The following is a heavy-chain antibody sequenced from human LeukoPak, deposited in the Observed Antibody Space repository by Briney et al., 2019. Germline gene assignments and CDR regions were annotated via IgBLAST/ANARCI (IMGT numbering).Heavy chain of an antibody. V-gene: IGHV4-34*01. D-gene: IGHD6-13*01. J-gene: IGHJ5*02. Sequence: SETLSLTCAVYGGSFSGYYWSWIRQPPGKGLEWIGEINHSGSTNYNPSLKSRVTISVDTSKNQFSLKLSSVTAADTAVYYCARVGYSAAGPQRDWFDPWGQGTLVTVSS. CDR2: INHSGST. CDR3: ARVGYSAAGPQRDWFDP. CDR1: GGSFSGYY.